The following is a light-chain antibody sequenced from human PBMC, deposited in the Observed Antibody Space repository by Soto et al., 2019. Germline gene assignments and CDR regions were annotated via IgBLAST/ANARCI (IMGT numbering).Light chain of an antibody. CDR3: SSYAGSNNLV. CDR1: SSDVGAYNY. V-gene: IGLV2-8*01. Sequence: QSVLTQPPSASGSPGHSVTISCTGTSSDVGAYNYVSWYQQHPGKAPKLIIYGVNKRPSGVPDRFSASKSANTASLTVSGLQAEDEADYYCSSYAGSNNLVFGGGTKLTVL. CDR2: GVN. J-gene: IGLJ2*01.